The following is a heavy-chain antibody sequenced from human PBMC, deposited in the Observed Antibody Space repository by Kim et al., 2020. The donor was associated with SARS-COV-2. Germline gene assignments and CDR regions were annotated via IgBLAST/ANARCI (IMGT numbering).Heavy chain of an antibody. Sequence: ASVKVSCKASNYTFTSYGLSWVRQAPGQGLEWMGWITAYNANTKYAQKVQGRVTMTTDTSTSTAYMELRSLSSDDTAAYYCARAGMGNTLDNWGQGTLVT. V-gene: IGHV1-18*01. CDR1: NYTFTSYG. CDR3: ARAGMGNTLDN. CDR2: ITAYNANT. J-gene: IGHJ4*02. D-gene: IGHD1-26*01.